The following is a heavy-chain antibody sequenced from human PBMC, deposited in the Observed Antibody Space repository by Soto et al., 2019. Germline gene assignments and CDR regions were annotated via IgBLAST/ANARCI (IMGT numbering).Heavy chain of an antibody. D-gene: IGHD2-2*01. J-gene: IGHJ6*02. CDR1: GGSFSGYY. CDR2: INHSGST. CDR3: ARNPRIVVVPAALVFSYYGMDV. V-gene: IGHV4-34*01. Sequence: SETLSLTCAVYGGSFSGYYWSWIRQPPGKGLEWIGEINHSGSTNYNPSLKSRVTISVDTSKNQFSLKLSSVTAADTAVYYCARNPRIVVVPAALVFSYYGMDVWGQGTTVTVSS.